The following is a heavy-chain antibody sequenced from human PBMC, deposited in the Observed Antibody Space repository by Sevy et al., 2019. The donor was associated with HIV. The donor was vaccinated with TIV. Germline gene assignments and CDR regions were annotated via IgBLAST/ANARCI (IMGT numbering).Heavy chain of an antibody. CDR2: ISGSGGTI. CDR3: ARGLKYYFDSSGYSGDAFDI. J-gene: IGHJ3*02. D-gene: IGHD3-22*01. Sequence: GRSLRLSCAASGITFSNYAMNWVRQAPGKGLEWVSAISGSGGTIYYADSVKGRFTISRDNSKKTLYLQMSTLRAEDTALYYCARGLKYYFDSSGYSGDAFDIWGQGTLVTVSS. V-gene: IGHV3-23*01. CDR1: GITFSNYA.